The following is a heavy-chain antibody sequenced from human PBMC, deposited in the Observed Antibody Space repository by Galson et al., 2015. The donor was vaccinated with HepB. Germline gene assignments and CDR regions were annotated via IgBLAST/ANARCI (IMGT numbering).Heavy chain of an antibody. J-gene: IGHJ5*02. Sequence: SVKVSCKASGGTFSSYTISWVRQAPGQGLEWMGRIIPILGIANYAQKFQGRVTITADKSTSTAYMELSSLRSEDTAVYYCARVLQQLVPWFDPWGQGTLVTVSS. V-gene: IGHV1-69*02. D-gene: IGHD6-13*01. CDR2: IIPILGIA. CDR3: ARVLQQLVPWFDP. CDR1: GGTFSSYT.